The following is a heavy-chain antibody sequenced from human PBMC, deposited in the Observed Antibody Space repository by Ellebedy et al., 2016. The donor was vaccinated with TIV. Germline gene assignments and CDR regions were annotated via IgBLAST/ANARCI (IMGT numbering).Heavy chain of an antibody. D-gene: IGHD3-10*01. Sequence: AASVKVSCKASGYTFTSYGISWVRQAPGQGLEWMGGIIPIFGTANYAQKFQGRVTITADESTSTAYMELSSLRSEDTAVYYCARDVGYYYGSGSYNWGQGTLVTVSS. J-gene: IGHJ4*02. CDR3: ARDVGYYYGSGSYN. V-gene: IGHV1-69*13. CDR1: GYTFTSYG. CDR2: IIPIFGTA.